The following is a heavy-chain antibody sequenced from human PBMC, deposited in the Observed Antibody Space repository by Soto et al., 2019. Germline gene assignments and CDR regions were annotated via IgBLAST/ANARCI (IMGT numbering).Heavy chain of an antibody. D-gene: IGHD6-13*01. CDR1: GGSFSGYY. Sequence: SETLSLTCAVYGGSFSGYYWSWIRQPPGKGLEWIGEINHSGSTNYNPSLKSRVTISVDTSKNQFSLKLSSVTAADTGMYYCARNGGSTWYYFASWGQGTVVTVSS. CDR3: ARNGGSTWYYFAS. J-gene: IGHJ4*02. CDR2: INHSGST. V-gene: IGHV4-34*01.